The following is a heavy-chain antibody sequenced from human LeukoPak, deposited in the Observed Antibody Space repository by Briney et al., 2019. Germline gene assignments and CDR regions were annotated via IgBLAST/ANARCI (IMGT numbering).Heavy chain of an antibody. V-gene: IGHV4-59*08. CDR3: ARQPAEGGAFDI. CDR2: IYYSGST. D-gene: IGHD3-16*01. Sequence: SETLSLTCTVSGGSISSYYWSWIRQPPGKGLEWIGYIYYSGSTNYNPSLKSRVTISVDTSKNQFSLKLSSVTAADTAVYYCARQPAEGGAFDIWGQGTMVTVSS. J-gene: IGHJ3*02. CDR1: GGSISSYY.